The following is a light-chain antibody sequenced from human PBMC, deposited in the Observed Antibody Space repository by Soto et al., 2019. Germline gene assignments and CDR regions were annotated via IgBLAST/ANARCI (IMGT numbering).Light chain of an antibody. V-gene: IGKV1-9*01. CDR2: AAS. CDR1: LGISSY. J-gene: IGKJ4*01. Sequence: IQLTQSPSSLSASVGDRVTITCRASLGISSYLAWYQQKPGKAPKLLIYAASTLQRGVPSRFSGSGSGTDFTLTISSLQPEDFAPYSCQQLNTYPVTFGGGTKVEIK. CDR3: QQLNTYPVT.